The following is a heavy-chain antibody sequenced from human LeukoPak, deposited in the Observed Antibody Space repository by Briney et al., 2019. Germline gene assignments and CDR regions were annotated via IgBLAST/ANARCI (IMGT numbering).Heavy chain of an antibody. CDR1: GFTFSSYW. CDR2: INSDGYST. Sequence: PGGSLRLSCVASGFTFSSYWMHWVRQAPGKGLVWVSRINSDGYSTSYADSVKGRLTISRDNAKNTVYLQMNSLRAEDTAVYYCARGRRGYSGYDPGWFDPWGQGTLVTVSS. V-gene: IGHV3-74*01. CDR3: ARGRRGYSGYDPGWFDP. J-gene: IGHJ5*02. D-gene: IGHD5-12*01.